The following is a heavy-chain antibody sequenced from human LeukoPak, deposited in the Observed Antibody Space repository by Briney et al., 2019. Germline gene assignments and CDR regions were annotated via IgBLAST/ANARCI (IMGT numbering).Heavy chain of an antibody. V-gene: IGHV4-39*07. CDR2: IYYSGST. D-gene: IGHD3-22*01. CDR3: AREKGYYDSSGYYTPFDY. J-gene: IGHJ4*02. Sequence: SETLSLTCTVSGGSISSSSYYWGWIRQPPGKGLEWIGSIYYSGSTYYNPSLKSRVIISIDTSKNQFSLKLSSVTAADTAVYYCAREKGYYDSSGYYTPFDYWGQGTLVTVSS. CDR1: GGSISSSSYY.